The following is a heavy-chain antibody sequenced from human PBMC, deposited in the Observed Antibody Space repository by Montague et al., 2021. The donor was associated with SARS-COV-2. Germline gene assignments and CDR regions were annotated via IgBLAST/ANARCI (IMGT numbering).Heavy chain of an antibody. J-gene: IGHJ4*02. V-gene: IGHV4-59*02. CDR1: LDSGSRGS. Sequence: SETLSLTCTGALDSGSRGSRARIGQAPGRGPHTNWYISSSGASNYNPSLKSRVTMSVDTSKNQFSLKLSSVTAADTAVYYCARGTKRVFTYDYDSSGYASDYWGQGTLVTVSS. CDR2: ISSSGAS. D-gene: IGHD3-22*01. CDR3: ARGTKRVFTYDYDSSGYASDY.